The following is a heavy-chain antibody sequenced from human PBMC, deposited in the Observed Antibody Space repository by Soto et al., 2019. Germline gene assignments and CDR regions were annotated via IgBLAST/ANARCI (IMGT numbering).Heavy chain of an antibody. CDR1: RGSITTGGNS. Sequence: SETLSLTCVLSRGSITTGGNSWHWVRQPPGKGLEWIGYIYQSGTTFYNPSLRSRVTMSVDRSKNQFSLNLRSVTAADTAVYYCARGMKDTLFVFMDVWGQGTTVTVSS. J-gene: IGHJ6*02. CDR2: IYQSGTT. D-gene: IGHD6-6*01. CDR3: ARGMKDTLFVFMDV. V-gene: IGHV4-30-2*01.